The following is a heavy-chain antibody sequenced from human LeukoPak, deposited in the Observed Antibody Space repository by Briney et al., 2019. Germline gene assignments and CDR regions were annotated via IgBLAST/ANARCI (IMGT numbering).Heavy chain of an antibody. Sequence: QTLSLTCTVSGGSISSGSYFWSWIRQPAGKGLEWLALIYWDDDKHYSPSLKSRLTITKDTSKNQVVLTMTNMDPVDTATYYCAHIRKWELCDYWGQGTLVTVSS. CDR2: IYWDDDK. D-gene: IGHD1-26*01. CDR1: GGSISSGSYF. V-gene: IGHV2-5*08. J-gene: IGHJ4*02. CDR3: AHIRKWELCDY.